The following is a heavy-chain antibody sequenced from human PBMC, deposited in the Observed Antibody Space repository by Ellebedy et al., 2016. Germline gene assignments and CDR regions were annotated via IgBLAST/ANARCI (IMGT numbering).Heavy chain of an antibody. D-gene: IGHD4-17*01. J-gene: IGHJ4*02. CDR3: ARDINGDSAFDY. CDR1: GDSISSGAYY. CDR2: THLSGGT. V-gene: IGHV4-31*03. Sequence: LRLSXTFSGDSISSGAYYWSWVRQHPGKGVEWIGYTHLSGGTYYNPSLKSRLAISVDTSKYQLSLKLSSVTAADTAVYYCARDINGDSAFDYWGQGTLVTVSS.